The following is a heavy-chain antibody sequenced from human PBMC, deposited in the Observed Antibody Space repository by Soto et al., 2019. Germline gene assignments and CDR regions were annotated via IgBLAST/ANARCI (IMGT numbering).Heavy chain of an antibody. Sequence: EVQLLESGGGLVQPGGSLRLSCATSGFTFSDHAMHWVRQDPGEGLEWVSGVRGDFVTTPYADSVKGRFTISRDNSKNTLYLPMNSLRAEDTAIYYCVKEGKMGVEGFDFWGQGTLVTVSS. CDR3: VKEGKMGVEGFDF. CDR1: GFTFSDHA. D-gene: IGHD1-26*01. V-gene: IGHV3-23*01. J-gene: IGHJ4*02. CDR2: VRGDFVTT.